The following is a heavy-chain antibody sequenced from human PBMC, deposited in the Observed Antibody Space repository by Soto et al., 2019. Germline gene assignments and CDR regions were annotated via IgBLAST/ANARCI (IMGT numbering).Heavy chain of an antibody. CDR2: ISYDGTNK. D-gene: IGHD3-10*01. CDR1: GFTFSSYA. Sequence: LRLSCAASGFTFSSYAIHWVRQAPGKGLEWVAVISYDGTNKYYADSVKGRFTISRDNSKNTLFLQMTSLRTEDTAVYYCARDLGPLRYWGQGTLVTVSS. CDR3: ARDLGPLRY. J-gene: IGHJ4*02. V-gene: IGHV3-30-3*01.